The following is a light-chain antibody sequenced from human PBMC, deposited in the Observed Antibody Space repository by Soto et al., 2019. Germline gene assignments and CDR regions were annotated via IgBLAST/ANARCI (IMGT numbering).Light chain of an antibody. CDR3: CSYTNVSASWV. Sequence: QSALSQPPSVSGSPGQSVTISCTITSSDVGSYNRVSWYQQSPGAAPKLMIYDVRFRPSGVPDRFSGSRSGNTASLTISGLQAADEANYYCCSYTNVSASWVFGGGTQLTVL. CDR2: DVR. CDR1: SSDVGSYNR. V-gene: IGLV2-18*02. J-gene: IGLJ3*02.